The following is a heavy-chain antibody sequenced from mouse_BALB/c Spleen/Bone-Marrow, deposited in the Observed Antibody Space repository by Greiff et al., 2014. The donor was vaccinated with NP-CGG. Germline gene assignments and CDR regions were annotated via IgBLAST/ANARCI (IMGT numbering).Heavy chain of an antibody. CDR1: GFNIKDTY. J-gene: IGHJ2*01. CDR2: IDPANGNT. Sequence: VMLVESGAELVKPGASVRLSCTASGFNIKDTYMHWVKQRPEQGLEWIGRIDPANGNTKYDPKFQGKATITADTSSNTAYLQLSSLTSEDTAVYYCARYYYGSSYFDYWGQGTTLTVSS. V-gene: IGHV14-3*02. CDR3: ARYYYGSSYFDY. D-gene: IGHD1-1*01.